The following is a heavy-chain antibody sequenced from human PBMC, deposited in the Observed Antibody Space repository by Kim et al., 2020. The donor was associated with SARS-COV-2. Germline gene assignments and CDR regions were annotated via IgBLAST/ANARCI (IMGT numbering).Heavy chain of an antibody. CDR2: IFSNGIT. Sequence: SETLSLTCAVSGGSISSSGFYWGWIRQPPGKGLEWIGNIFSNGITYYNPSLKSRVTISVATSENQFSLKLSSMTAADTAVYYCASGRGYCSGGSCYSDSRRYWGQGTLVTVSS. J-gene: IGHJ4*02. CDR1: GGSISSSGFY. V-gene: IGHV4-39*07. CDR3: ASGRGYCSGGSCYSDSRRY. D-gene: IGHD2-15*01.